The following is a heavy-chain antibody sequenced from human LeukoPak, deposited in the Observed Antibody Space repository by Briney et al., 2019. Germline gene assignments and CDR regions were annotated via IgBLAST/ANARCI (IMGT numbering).Heavy chain of an antibody. D-gene: IGHD3-10*01. J-gene: IGHJ3*02. CDR2: ISYDGSNK. Sequence: PAGTSLRLSCGASGLAFSSYAMHWVRQAPGRGLEWVALISYDGSNKYYADSVKGRFTISRDNSKNTLYLQMNSLRAGDTAVYYCARTYYYGSGSFYLGGDAFDIWGQGTMVTVSS. CDR1: GLAFSSYA. V-gene: IGHV3-30-3*01. CDR3: ARTYYYGSGSFYLGGDAFDI.